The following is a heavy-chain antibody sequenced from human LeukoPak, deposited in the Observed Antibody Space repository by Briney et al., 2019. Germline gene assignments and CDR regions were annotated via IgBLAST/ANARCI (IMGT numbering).Heavy chain of an antibody. V-gene: IGHV1-69*13. CDR1: GGTFISYA. CDR2: IIPIFGTA. D-gene: IGHD5-18*01. J-gene: IGHJ5*02. CDR3: ARVRTWIRTQNWFDP. Sequence: ASVKVSCKASGGTFISYAISWVRQAPGQGLEWMGGIIPIFGTANYAQKFQGRVTITADESTSTAYMELSSLRSEDTAVYYCARVRTWIRTQNWFDPWGQGTLVTVSS.